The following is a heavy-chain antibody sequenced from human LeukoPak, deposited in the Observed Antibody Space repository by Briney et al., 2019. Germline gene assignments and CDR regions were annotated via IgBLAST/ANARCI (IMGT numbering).Heavy chain of an antibody. V-gene: IGHV4-4*09. CDR3: ARQSSAAGTHWFDP. CDR1: GDSITSHY. CDR2: IHTNGNT. Sequence: SETLSLTCAVSGDSITSHYWSWLRQPPGKGPEWIGYIHTNGNTNSKSSLKSRVTMSVDTSQNQLSLKLTSVTAADTAVYYCARQSSAAGTHWFDPWGQGTLVTVSS. D-gene: IGHD6-13*01. J-gene: IGHJ5*02.